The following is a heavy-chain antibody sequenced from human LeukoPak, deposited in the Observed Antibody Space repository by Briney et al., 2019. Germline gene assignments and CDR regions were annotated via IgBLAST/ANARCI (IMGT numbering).Heavy chain of an antibody. V-gene: IGHV3-23*01. J-gene: IGHJ4*02. CDR2: ITGSAGST. D-gene: IGHD3-22*01. Sequence: GGSLRLSCAVSGFTVSSNYMSWVRQAPGKGLEWVSTITGSAGSTYYADSVKGRFTISRDNSKNTLYLQMNSLRAEDTAVYYCAKPYDSSGYYFPYFDYWGQGTLVTVSS. CDR1: GFTVSSNY. CDR3: AKPYDSSGYYFPYFDY.